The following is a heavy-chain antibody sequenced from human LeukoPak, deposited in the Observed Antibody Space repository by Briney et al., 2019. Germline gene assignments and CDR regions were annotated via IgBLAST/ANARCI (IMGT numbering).Heavy chain of an antibody. V-gene: IGHV4-59*01. CDR2: IYFSGST. D-gene: IGHD2-21*02. Sequence: SETLSLTCTVYGDSMSGYYWSWIRQPPGKGLGWIGYIYFSGSTNYNPSLKSRVSFSVDASRKQFSLKVSSVTAADTAVYYCAREGGDRNGPSIDWGQGTLVTVSS. CDR1: GDSMSGYY. J-gene: IGHJ4*02. CDR3: AREGGDRNGPSID.